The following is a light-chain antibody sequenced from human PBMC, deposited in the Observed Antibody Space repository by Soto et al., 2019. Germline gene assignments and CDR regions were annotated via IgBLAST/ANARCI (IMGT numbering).Light chain of an antibody. CDR3: SLYVGATTYV. CDR2: EVS. Sequence: QSVLTQPPSASGSLGSSVTISCTRTSSDVGGHKYVSWYQHHPGKAPKLILFEVSQRPSGVPHRFSGSKSGNTASLTVSGLQAEDEADYYYSLYVGATTYVFGTGTKVTVL. V-gene: IGLV2-8*01. J-gene: IGLJ1*01. CDR1: SSDVGGHKY.